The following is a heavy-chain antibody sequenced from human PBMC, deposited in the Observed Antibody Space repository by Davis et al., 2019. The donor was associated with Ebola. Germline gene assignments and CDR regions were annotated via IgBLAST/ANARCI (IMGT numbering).Heavy chain of an antibody. D-gene: IGHD6-13*01. CDR3: ARVRIAYGMDV. CDR2: MNPNSGNT. CDR1: GYTFTSYD. J-gene: IGHJ6*02. V-gene: IGHV1-8*01. Sequence: ASVKVSCKASGYTFTSYDINWVRQATGQGLEWMGWMNPNSGNTGYAQKFQGWVTMTRDTSISTAYMELSRLRSDDTAVYYCARVRIAYGMDVWGQGTTVTVSS.